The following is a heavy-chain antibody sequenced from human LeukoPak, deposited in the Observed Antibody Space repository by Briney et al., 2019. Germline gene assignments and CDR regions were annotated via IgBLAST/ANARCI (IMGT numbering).Heavy chain of an antibody. D-gene: IGHD3-10*02. V-gene: IGHV3-53*01. CDR1: GGTFSGYY. CDR2: IYSGGST. J-gene: IGHJ6*01. CDR3: WELGITMIGGV. Sequence: ETLSLTCAVYGGTFSGYYWSWIRQPPGKGLEWVSVIYSGGSTYYADSVEGRFTISSNNAKNSLFLQMNILRAEDTAVYYGWELGITMIGGVWGKGTTVTISS.